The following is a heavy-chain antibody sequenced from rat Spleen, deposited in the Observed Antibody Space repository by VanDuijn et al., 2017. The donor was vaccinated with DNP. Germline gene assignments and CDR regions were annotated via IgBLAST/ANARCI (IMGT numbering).Heavy chain of an antibody. Sequence: EVQLVESGGGLVQPGRSLKLSCAASGFTFSDYYMAWVRQAPMKGLEWVAYIRYDGGSTYYGDSVKGHFTISRDNAKNTLSLQVDSLTSEDTATYYCVRHMDTGPYYAMDVWGQGISVTVSS. CDR1: GFTFSDYY. CDR2: IRYDGGST. J-gene: IGHJ4*01. D-gene: IGHD4-1*01. CDR3: VRHMDTGPYYAMDV. V-gene: IGHV5-7*01.